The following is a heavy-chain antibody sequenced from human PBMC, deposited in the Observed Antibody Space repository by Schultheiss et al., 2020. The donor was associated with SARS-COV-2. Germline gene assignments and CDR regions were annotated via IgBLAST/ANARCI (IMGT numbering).Heavy chain of an antibody. V-gene: IGHV3-73*01. CDR1: GFTFSSYS. J-gene: IGHJ6*03. CDR3: TSSRDYYYYYYMDV. CDR2: IKSKANSYAT. Sequence: GESLKISCAASGFTFSSYSMNWVRQAPGKGLEWVGRIKSKANSYATAYAASVKGRFTISRDDSKNTAYLQMNSLKTEDTAVYYCTSSRDYYYYYYMDVWGKGTTVTVSS.